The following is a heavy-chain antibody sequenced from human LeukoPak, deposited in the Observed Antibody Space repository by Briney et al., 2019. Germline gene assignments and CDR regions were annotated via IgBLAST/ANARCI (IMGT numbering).Heavy chain of an antibody. D-gene: IGHD4-17*01. J-gene: IGHJ4*02. CDR1: GGSISSYY. CDR2: IYYSGST. V-gene: IGHV4-59*08. Sequence: SETLSLTCTVSGGSISSYYWSWIRPPPGKGLEWIGYIYYSGSTNYNPSLKSRVTISVDTSKNQFSLKLSSVTAADTAVYYCASGYDYGDPHYFDYWGQGTLVTVSS. CDR3: ASGYDYGDPHYFDY.